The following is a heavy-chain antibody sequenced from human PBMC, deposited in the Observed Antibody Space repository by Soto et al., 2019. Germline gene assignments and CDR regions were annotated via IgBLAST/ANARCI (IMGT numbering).Heavy chain of an antibody. J-gene: IGHJ6*02. D-gene: IGHD3-10*01. CDR2: VSPTFRTS. V-gene: IGHV1-69*01. CDR3: ARVLYYGSGSYSPYGRDV. CDR1: GVSFNNNG. Sequence: QVQLVQSGAEVKKPGSSVKVSCKTSGVSFNNNGIGWVRQAPGHGLEWMGGVSPTFRTSNYARKFQGRISITAYASTGTVNMELSSLTSEDTAQYYCARVLYYGSGSYSPYGRDVWGQGTTFTVSS.